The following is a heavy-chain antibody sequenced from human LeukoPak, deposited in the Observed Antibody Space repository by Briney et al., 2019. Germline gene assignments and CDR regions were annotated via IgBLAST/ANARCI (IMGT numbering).Heavy chain of an antibody. CDR3: ARGGGPYRPLDY. CDR1: GGSISSTNW. Sequence: SETLSLTCGVSGGSISSTNWWTWVRQPPGEGLEWIGEVHLSGRTNYNPSLESRVTMSVDMSENHISLKLTSVTAADTAVYYCARGGGPYRPLDYSGQGTLVTVSS. J-gene: IGHJ4*02. V-gene: IGHV4-4*02. CDR2: VHLSGRT.